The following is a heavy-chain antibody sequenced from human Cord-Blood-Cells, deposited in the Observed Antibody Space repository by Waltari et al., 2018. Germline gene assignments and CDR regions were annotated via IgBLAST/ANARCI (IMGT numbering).Heavy chain of an antibody. CDR2: INPNRGGT. CDR1: GYTFTGYY. Sequence: QVQLVQSGAEVKKPGASVKVSCKASGYTFTGYYMHWVRQAPGQGLEWMGWINPNRGGTNYAQKFQGRVTMTRDTSISTAYMELSRLRSDDTAVYYCARDGYGGNPPGLDYWGQGTLVTVSS. CDR3: ARDGYGGNPPGLDY. V-gene: IGHV1-2*02. D-gene: IGHD2-15*01. J-gene: IGHJ4*02.